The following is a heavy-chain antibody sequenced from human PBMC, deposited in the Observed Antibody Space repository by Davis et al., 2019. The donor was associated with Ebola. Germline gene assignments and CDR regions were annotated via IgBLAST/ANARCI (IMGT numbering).Heavy chain of an antibody. D-gene: IGHD5-18*01. CDR2: ILYDGSNK. CDR3: VREGYSSGRAPAFDF. J-gene: IGHJ3*01. Sequence: PGGSLRLSCAASGFTFSNYAMHWVRQAPGKGLDWVAVILYDGSNKYYGDSVKGRFTISRDDSKNTVYLQMNSLRLEDTAVYHCVREGYSSGRAPAFDFWGRGTLVAVSS. V-gene: IGHV3-30*04. CDR1: GFTFSNYA.